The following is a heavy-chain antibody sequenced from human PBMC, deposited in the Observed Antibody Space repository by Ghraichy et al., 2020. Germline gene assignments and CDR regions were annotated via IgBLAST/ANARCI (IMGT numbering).Heavy chain of an antibody. CDR2: IDHSGYT. CDR3: GGSYSVYYYGLDV. J-gene: IGHJ6*02. CDR1: GGSFNSYY. V-gene: IGHV4-34*01. Sequence: SETLSLTCVSSGGSFNSYYWSWIRHSPEKGLEWIGMIDHSGYTDYNLSLKSRVTISVDTSKNHFFLTLKSVTAADTAVYYCGGSYSVYYYGLDVWGQGTTVTVSS. D-gene: IGHD3-16*01.